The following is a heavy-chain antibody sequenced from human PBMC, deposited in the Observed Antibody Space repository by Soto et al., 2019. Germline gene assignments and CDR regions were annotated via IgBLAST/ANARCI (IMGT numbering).Heavy chain of an antibody. Sequence: TLSLTCTVSGGSISSYYWSWIRQPPGKGLEWIGYIYYSGSTNYNPSLKSRVTISVDTSKNQFSLKLSSVTAADTAVYYCVREYDFWSGSNWFDPWGQGTLVTVSS. V-gene: IGHV4-59*01. CDR2: IYYSGST. J-gene: IGHJ5*02. D-gene: IGHD3-3*01. CDR1: GGSISSYY. CDR3: VREYDFWSGSNWFDP.